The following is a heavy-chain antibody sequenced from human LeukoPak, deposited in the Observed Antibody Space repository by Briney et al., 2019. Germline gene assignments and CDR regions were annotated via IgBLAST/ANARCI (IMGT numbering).Heavy chain of an antibody. CDR2: INHSGST. CDR1: GGSFSGYY. D-gene: IGHD6-13*01. CDR3: ARGYSSSWYREYYYYYYMDV. J-gene: IGHJ6*03. V-gene: IGHV4-34*01. Sequence: SETLSLTCAVYGGSFSGYYWSWIRQPPGKGLEWIGEINHSGSTNYNPSLKSRVTISVDTSKNQFSLKLSSVTAADTAVYYCARGYSSSWYREYYYYYYMDVWGKGTTVTVSS.